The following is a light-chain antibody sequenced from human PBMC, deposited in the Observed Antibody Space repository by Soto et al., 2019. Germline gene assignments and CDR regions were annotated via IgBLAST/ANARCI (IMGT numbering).Light chain of an antibody. CDR3: MQSLQTSYT. J-gene: IGKJ2*01. CDR2: LGS. CDR1: QSLLHRNGYNS. Sequence: DIVMTQSPLFLPVTPGESASISCRSSQSLLHRNGYNSLDWYLQRPGQSPQLLIYLGSTRASGVPDRFSGSGSDTDFRLRISRVEAEDVGVYYCMQSLQTSYTFGQGTKLEI. V-gene: IGKV2-28*01.